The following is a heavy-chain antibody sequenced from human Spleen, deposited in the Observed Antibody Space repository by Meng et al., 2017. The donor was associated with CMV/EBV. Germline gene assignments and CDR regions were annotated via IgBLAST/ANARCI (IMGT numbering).Heavy chain of an antibody. Sequence: GGSLRLSCAASGFSFGSYGMQWVRQAPGKGLEWVAFIRYDGNNKDYGDSVKGRFTISRDNAKNSLFLQMNSLRAEDTAVYYCARVAAAGRGMDVWGPGTTVTVSS. D-gene: IGHD6-13*01. CDR1: GFSFGSYG. CDR2: IRYDGNNK. CDR3: ARVAAAGRGMDV. J-gene: IGHJ6*02. V-gene: IGHV3-30*02.